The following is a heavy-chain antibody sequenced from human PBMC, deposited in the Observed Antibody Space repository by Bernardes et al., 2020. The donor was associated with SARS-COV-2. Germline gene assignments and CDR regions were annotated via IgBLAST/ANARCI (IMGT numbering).Heavy chain of an antibody. CDR1: GFTFSSYW. V-gene: IGHV3-7*01. J-gene: IGHJ6*02. Sequence: GGSLRLSCAASGFTFSSYWMSWVRQAPGKGLEWVANIKQDGSEKYYVDSVKGRFTISRDNAKNSLYLQMNSLRAEDTAVYYCARDSAVAAAGGPNYYYYGMDVWGQGTTVTVSS. CDR3: ARDSAVAAAGGPNYYYYGMDV. D-gene: IGHD6-13*01. CDR2: IKQDGSEK.